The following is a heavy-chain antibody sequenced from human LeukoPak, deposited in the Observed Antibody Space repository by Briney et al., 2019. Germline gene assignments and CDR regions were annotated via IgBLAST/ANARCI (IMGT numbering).Heavy chain of an antibody. Sequence: SQTLSLTCTVSGGSISSGDYYWSWIWQPAGKGLEWIGRIYTSGTTHDNPSLKSRVTISVDTSKNQFSLKLSSVTAADTAVYYCAREQWSALTGGFDYWGQGTLVTVSS. D-gene: IGHD2-8*01. CDR3: AREQWSALTGGFDY. CDR1: GGSISSGDYY. CDR2: IYTSGTT. J-gene: IGHJ4*02. V-gene: IGHV4-61*02.